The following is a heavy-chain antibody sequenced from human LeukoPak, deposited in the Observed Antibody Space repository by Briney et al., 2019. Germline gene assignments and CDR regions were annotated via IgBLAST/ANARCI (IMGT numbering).Heavy chain of an antibody. CDR1: EFTFSSYS. J-gene: IGHJ4*02. CDR3: ARTRGSGYLTFDY. Sequence: GGSLRLSCAASEFTFSSYSMNWVRQAPGKGLEWVSYITNSGNSKSYADSVKGRFTISRDNTKNSLYPQMYGLRAEDTAVYYCARTRGSGYLTFDYWGQGILVTVSS. V-gene: IGHV3-48*01. CDR2: ITNSGNSK. D-gene: IGHD3-22*01.